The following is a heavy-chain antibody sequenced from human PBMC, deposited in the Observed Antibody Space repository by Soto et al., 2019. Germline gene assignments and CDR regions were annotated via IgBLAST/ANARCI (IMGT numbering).Heavy chain of an antibody. D-gene: IGHD1-26*01. CDR3: ARASYSGSYDYSYYAGMDG. CDR2: INWNGGST. J-gene: IGHJ6*02. V-gene: IGHV3-20*03. Sequence: EVPLVESGGGVVRPGGSLRLSFAASGFTFDDYGMNWVRQAPGKGLEWVYTINWNGGSTGYADYVKGRFTISRDNAKTSLSLQMNSLSAEATALYYGARASYSGSYDYSYYAGMDGWGPRPTVTVSS. CDR1: GFTFDDYG.